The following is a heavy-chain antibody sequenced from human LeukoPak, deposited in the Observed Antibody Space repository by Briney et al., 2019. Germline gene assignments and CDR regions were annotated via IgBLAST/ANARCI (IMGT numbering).Heavy chain of an antibody. D-gene: IGHD4-17*01. CDR3: AKDRTSMVTTGLDY. Sequence: GGSLRLSCAASGFTFSSYAMSWVRQAPGKGLEWVSGISGSGGRTDYADSVKGRFTVSRDNSKNTLYLQVNSLRAEDTAVYYCAKDRTSMVTTGLDYWGQGTLVTVSS. CDR2: ISGSGGRT. J-gene: IGHJ4*02. CDR1: GFTFSSYA. V-gene: IGHV3-23*01.